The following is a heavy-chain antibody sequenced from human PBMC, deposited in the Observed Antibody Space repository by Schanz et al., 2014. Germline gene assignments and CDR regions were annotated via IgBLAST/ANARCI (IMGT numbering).Heavy chain of an antibody. J-gene: IGHJ3*01. V-gene: IGHV3-53*01. CDR2: MYINSGST. Sequence: EVQLVESGGGLIHPGGSLRLSCAVSGFTVNTNYMSWVRQAPGKGLEWISSMYINSGSTQYADSVKGRFIISRDSSKNTLFLQMNSLRAEATAVYFCARDGGRDGYNLAFDVWGQGTLVTVSS. CDR3: ARDGGRDGYNLAFDV. CDR1: GFTVNTNY. D-gene: IGHD5-12*01.